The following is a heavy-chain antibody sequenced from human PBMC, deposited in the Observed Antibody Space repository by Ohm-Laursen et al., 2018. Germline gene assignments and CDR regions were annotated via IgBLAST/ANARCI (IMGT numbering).Heavy chain of an antibody. CDR1: GASINSHH. CDR2: IYYSGST. CDR3: ARDVDDAFDI. J-gene: IGHJ3*02. Sequence: GTPSLTCIVSGASINSHHWSFIRQPPGKGLEWIGYIYYSGSTNYNPSLKSRVTISVDTSKNQFSLKLSSVTAADTAVYYCARDVDDAFDIWGQGTMVTVSS. V-gene: IGHV4-59*11.